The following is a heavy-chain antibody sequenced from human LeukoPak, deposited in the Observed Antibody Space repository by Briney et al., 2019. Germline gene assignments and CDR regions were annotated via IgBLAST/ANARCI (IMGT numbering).Heavy chain of an antibody. CDR2: IIPIFGTA. J-gene: IGHJ6*03. Sequence: SVKVSCKASGGTFSSYAISWVRQAPGQGLEWMGGIIPIFGTANYAQKFQGRVTITADESTSTAYVELSSLRSEDTAVYYCARAYKYYYGSGSFRYYYYYYMDVWGKGTTVTISS. V-gene: IGHV1-69*13. CDR1: GGTFSSYA. D-gene: IGHD3-10*01. CDR3: ARAYKYYYGSGSFRYYYYYYMDV.